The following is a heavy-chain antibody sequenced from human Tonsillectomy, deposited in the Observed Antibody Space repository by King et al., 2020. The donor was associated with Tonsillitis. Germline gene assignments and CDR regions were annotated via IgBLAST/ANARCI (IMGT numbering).Heavy chain of an antibody. CDR3: ARDYFGSETH. J-gene: IGHJ4*02. CDR1: GFTVSWNY. V-gene: IGHV3-53*01. D-gene: IGHD3-10*01. Sequence: VQLVESGGGLIQPGGSLRLSCAVSGFTVSWNYMSWVRQAPGKGLEWVSVIYSGGSFYYADSVRGRFTISTDNSKSTVFLQMNNLRAADTAMYYCARDYFGSETHWGQGTRVTVSS. CDR2: IYSGGSF.